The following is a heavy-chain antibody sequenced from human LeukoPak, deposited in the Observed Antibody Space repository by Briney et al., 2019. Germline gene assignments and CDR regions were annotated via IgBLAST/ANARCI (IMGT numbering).Heavy chain of an antibody. D-gene: IGHD2-15*01. CDR2: IYHSGTT. CDR1: GDSITSSTL. V-gene: IGHV4-4*02. Sequence: PSETLSLTCAVSGDSITSSTLWSWVRQPPGKGLEWIGEIYHSGTTNYNPSLKSRLTISVDKSKNQFSLKLSSVTAADTAVYYCASLPFFCSGARCYRLMGYWGQGTLVTVSS. J-gene: IGHJ4*02. CDR3: ASLPFFCSGARCYRLMGY.